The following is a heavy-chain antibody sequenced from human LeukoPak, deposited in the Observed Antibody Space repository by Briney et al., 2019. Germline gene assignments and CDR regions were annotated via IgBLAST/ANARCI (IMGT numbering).Heavy chain of an antibody. CDR3: AREGIVGGWLDP. J-gene: IGHJ5*02. Sequence: GGVLRLFCAASGFTFRSYWMHWVRQVPGKGLVWVSRIKSDGSRTNYADSVKGRFTISRDNAKNTLYLQMNSLRAEDAAVYYCAREGIVGGWLDPWGQGTLVTVSS. CDR1: GFTFRSYW. V-gene: IGHV3-74*01. CDR2: IKSDGSRT. D-gene: IGHD2-15*01.